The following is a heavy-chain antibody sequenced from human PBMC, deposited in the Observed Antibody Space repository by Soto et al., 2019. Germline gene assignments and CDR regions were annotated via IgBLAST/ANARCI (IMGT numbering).Heavy chain of an antibody. V-gene: IGHV1-69*13. CDR1: GGTFSSYA. CDR2: IIPTFGTA. CDR3: AREYYDSSGYYYYWFDP. Sequence: SVKVSCKASGGTFSSYAISWVRQAPGQGLEWMGGIIPTFGTANYAQKFQGRVTITADESTSTAYMELSSLRSEDTAVYYCAREYYDSSGYYYYWFDPWGQGTLVTVSS. J-gene: IGHJ5*02. D-gene: IGHD3-22*01.